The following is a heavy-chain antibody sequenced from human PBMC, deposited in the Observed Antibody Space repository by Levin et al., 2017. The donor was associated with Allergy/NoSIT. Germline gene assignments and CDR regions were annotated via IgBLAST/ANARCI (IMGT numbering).Heavy chain of an antibody. D-gene: IGHD2-2*01. Sequence: ASVKVSCKASGFTFTSSAVQWVRQARGQRLEWIGWIVVGSGNTNYAQKFQERVTITRDMSTSTAYMELSSLRSEDTAVYYCAADGGYCSSTSCYGGDYWGQGTLVTVSS. CDR3: AADGGYCSSTSCYGGDY. CDR1: GFTFTSSA. CDR2: IVVGSGNT. J-gene: IGHJ4*02. V-gene: IGHV1-58*01.